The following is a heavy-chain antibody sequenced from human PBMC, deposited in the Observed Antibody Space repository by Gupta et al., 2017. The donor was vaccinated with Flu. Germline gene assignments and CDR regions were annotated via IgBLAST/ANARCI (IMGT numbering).Heavy chain of an antibody. CDR2: INPDGSST. Sequence: EMQLVESGVRLDQLGGSRRRCCAASGFTFSTSYLQWVRQAPGKGLVWVSRINPDGSSTTYAESVKGRFTISRDNAKNTLYLQMNSLGDDDTAVYYCATVTSGCWGQGTLVTVSS. V-gene: IGHV3-74*03. CDR1: GFTFSTSY. J-gene: IGHJ4*02. CDR3: ATVTSGC. D-gene: IGHD4-17*01.